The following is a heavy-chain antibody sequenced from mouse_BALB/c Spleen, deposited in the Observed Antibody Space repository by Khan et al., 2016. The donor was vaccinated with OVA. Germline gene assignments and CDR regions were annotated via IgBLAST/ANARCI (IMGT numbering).Heavy chain of an antibody. V-gene: IGHV5-6-4*01. CDR3: TGDRNYYGSSFYFDY. D-gene: IGHD1-1*01. Sequence: EVELVESGGGLVKPGGSLRLSCAASAFTFSSYSMSWVRQTPEKRLEWVATITSGGSYIYYPDCVQGRFTISRDNAKNTLYLQMSSLKSEDTAIYYCTGDRNYYGSSFYFDYWGQGTTLTVSS. J-gene: IGHJ2*01. CDR2: ITSGGSYI. CDR1: AFTFSSYS.